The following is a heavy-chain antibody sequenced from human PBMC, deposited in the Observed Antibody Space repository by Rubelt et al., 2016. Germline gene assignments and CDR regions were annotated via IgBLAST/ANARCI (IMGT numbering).Heavy chain of an antibody. J-gene: IGHJ3*01. V-gene: IGHV4-34*01. CDR2: IDHREII. CDR1: VGSFSGHA. Sequence: QVPLQQWGTGLLKPSETLSRTCAVYVGSFSGHAWAWIRQPPGKGLEWIAEIDHREIINYNPSLKSRLTISIDTSKNQFSLRLSSVSAADTAVYYCARRLEDWTESLGDAFDLWSHGAMVTVFS. CDR3: ARRLEDWTESLGDAFDL. D-gene: IGHD1-1*01.